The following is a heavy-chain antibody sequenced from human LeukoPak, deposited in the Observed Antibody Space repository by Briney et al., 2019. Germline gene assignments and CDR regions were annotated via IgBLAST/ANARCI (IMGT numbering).Heavy chain of an antibody. V-gene: IGHV1-18*01. D-gene: IGHD1-26*01. J-gene: IGHJ4*02. CDR2: ISAYNGNT. CDR1: GYTFTSYG. Sequence: ASVKVSCKASGYTFTSYGISWVRQAPGQGLERMGWISAYNGNTNYAQKLQGRVTMTTDTSTSTAYMELRSLRSDDTAVYYCARDRRGWWELLSVDYWGQGTLVTVSS. CDR3: ARDRRGWWELLSVDY.